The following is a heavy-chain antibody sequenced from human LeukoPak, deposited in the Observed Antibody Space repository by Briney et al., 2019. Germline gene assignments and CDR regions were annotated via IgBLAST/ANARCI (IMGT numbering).Heavy chain of an antibody. J-gene: IGHJ4*02. CDR1: GSTFSTFA. D-gene: IGHD2-8*02. CDR3: ATYRQVLLPFES. Sequence: GGCLRLSCEASGSTFSTFAMIWVGKPPGRGLEWVSSIFPSGGEIHYADSVRGRFTISRDNSKSTLSLQMNSLRAEDTAIYYCATYRQVLLPFESWGQGTLVTVSS. V-gene: IGHV3-23*01. CDR2: IFPSGGEI.